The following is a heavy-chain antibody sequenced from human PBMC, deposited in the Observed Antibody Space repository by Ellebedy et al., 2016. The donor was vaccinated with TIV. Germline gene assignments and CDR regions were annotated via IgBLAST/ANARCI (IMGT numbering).Heavy chain of an antibody. CDR2: IYGGGGSK. CDR3: AKDQVGGDGRWVFDI. CDR1: GFTFSSYA. Sequence: GESLKISCAASGFTFSSYAMSWVRQAPGKGLEWVSGIYGGGGSKYYTDSVKGRFTISRDNSKNTLFLQLNSLRAEDTAIYYCAKDQVGGDGRWVFDIWGQGTMVTVSS. J-gene: IGHJ3*02. D-gene: IGHD3-16*01. V-gene: IGHV3-23*01.